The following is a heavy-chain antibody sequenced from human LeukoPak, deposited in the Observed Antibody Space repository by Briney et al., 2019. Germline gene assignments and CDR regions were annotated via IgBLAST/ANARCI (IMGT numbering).Heavy chain of an antibody. V-gene: IGHV3-30*18. CDR2: ISHDGRNK. CDR3: AKDRGYSHGFDY. Sequence: HPGGSLRLSCAASGFTFSSYGMHWVRQAPGKGLEWVAGISHDGRNKEYVDSVKGRFTISRDNSKNTLYLQMNSLRAEDTAVYNCAKDRGYSHGFDYWGQGTLVTVSS. D-gene: IGHD5-18*01. J-gene: IGHJ4*02. CDR1: GFTFSSYG.